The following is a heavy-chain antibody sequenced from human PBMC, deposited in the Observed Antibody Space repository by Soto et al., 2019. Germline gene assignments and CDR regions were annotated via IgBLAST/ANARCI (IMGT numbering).Heavy chain of an antibody. CDR3: ARDTFGGAYDFLH. D-gene: IGHD3-3*01. J-gene: IGHJ4*02. CDR1: GFTVSSFY. Sequence: EVQLVESGGGLVQPGGSLRLSCAASGFTVSSFYMTWVRQAPGKGLQWVAVISSGGSTYYADSVKSRFTISRDNSNNTLYLEMNSLRAEDTAVYYCARDTFGGAYDFLHGGQGTLVTVSS. CDR2: ISSGGST. V-gene: IGHV3-66*01.